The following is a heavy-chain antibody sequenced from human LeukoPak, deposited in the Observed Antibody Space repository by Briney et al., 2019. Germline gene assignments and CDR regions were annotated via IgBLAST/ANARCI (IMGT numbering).Heavy chain of an antibody. D-gene: IGHD5-18*01. J-gene: IGHJ4*02. Sequence: GESLKISCKGSGYSFSTYWITWLRQMPGKGLEWMGRIDPRDSYTKYSPSFQGHVTISVDKSISTAYLQWSSLRASDTAMYYCAREESAAMVTYYFDYWGQGTLVTVSS. CDR1: GYSFSTYW. CDR3: AREESAAMVTYYFDY. CDR2: IDPRDSYT. V-gene: IGHV5-10-1*01.